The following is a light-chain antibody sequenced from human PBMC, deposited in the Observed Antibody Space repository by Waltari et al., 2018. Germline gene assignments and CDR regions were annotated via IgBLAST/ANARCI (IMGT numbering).Light chain of an antibody. CDR1: SSDVGGYNH. CDR3: SSYTSSSTYV. Sequence: QSALPQPASVSGSPGQSIPIPCTGTSSDVGGYNHVHWYHQPPGKAPKLMISEVSNRPSGVSNRFSGSKSGNTASLTISGLQAEDEADYYCSSYTSSSTYVFGTGTKVTVL. V-gene: IGLV2-14*01. J-gene: IGLJ1*01. CDR2: EVS.